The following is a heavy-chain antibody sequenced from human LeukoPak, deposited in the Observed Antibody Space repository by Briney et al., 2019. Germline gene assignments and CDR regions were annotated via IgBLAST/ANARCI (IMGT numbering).Heavy chain of an antibody. CDR2: ISAYNGNT. CDR3: ARKVAGTRAFDI. CDR1: GYTFTSYG. D-gene: IGHD1-7*01. J-gene: IGHJ3*02. V-gene: IGHV1-18*01. Sequence: ASVKVSCKASGYTFTSYGISWVRQAPGQGLEWMGWISAYNGNTNYAQKLQGRATMTTDTSTSTAYMELRSLRSDDTAVYYCARKVAGTRAFDIWGQGTMVTVSS.